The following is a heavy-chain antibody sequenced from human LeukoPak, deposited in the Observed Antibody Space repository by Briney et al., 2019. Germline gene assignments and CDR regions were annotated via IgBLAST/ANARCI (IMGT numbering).Heavy chain of an antibody. CDR3: AKDSRMVNPLYYFDY. D-gene: IGHD4-23*01. CDR2: ISSSSSYI. V-gene: IGHV3-21*01. Sequence: AGGSLRLSCAASGFTFSSYSINWVRQAPGKGLEWVSSISSSSSYIYYADSVKGRFTISRDNSKNTLYLQMNSLRAEDTAVYYCAKDSRMVNPLYYFDYWGQGTLVTVSS. J-gene: IGHJ4*02. CDR1: GFTFSSYS.